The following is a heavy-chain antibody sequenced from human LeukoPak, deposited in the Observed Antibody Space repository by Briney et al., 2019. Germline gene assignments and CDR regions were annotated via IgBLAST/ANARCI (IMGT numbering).Heavy chain of an antibody. Sequence: SETLSLTCAVYGGSFSGYYWSWIRQPPGKGLEWIGEINHSGSTNYSPSLKSRVTISVDTSKNQFSLKLSSVTAADTAVYYCARMGSGSYSPNWFDPWGQGTLVTVSS. V-gene: IGHV4-34*01. CDR2: INHSGST. J-gene: IGHJ5*02. D-gene: IGHD3-10*01. CDR1: GGSFSGYY. CDR3: ARMGSGSYSPNWFDP.